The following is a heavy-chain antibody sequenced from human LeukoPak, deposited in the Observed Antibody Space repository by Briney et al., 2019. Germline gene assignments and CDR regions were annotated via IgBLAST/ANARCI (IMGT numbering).Heavy chain of an antibody. CDR2: LPPDELDI. D-gene: IGHD6-19*01. CDR3: ARDRGSDSSGWPPYYFDY. J-gene: IGHJ4*02. Sequence: GGSLRLSCAASGFTFTNYWMHWVRQAPGMGLVWVSRLPPDELDIIYADSVKGRFTVSRDNAKNTVYLQMNNLRAEDTAVYYCARDRGSDSSGWPPYYFDYWGQGTLVTVSS. V-gene: IGHV3-74*01. CDR1: GFTFTNYW.